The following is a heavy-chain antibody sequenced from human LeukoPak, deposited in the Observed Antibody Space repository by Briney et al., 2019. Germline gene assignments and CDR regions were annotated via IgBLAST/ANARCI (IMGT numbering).Heavy chain of an antibody. CDR1: GFTFSSYG. CDR3: ARDGHYGSGSYSYFDY. V-gene: IGHV3-33*01. Sequence: GGSLRLSCAASGFTFSSYGMHWVRQAPGKGLEWVAVIWYDGSNKYYADSVKGRFTISRDNSKNTLYLQMNSLRAEDTAVYYCARDGHYGSGSYSYFDYWGQGTLVTVSS. CDR2: IWYDGSNK. J-gene: IGHJ4*02. D-gene: IGHD3-10*01.